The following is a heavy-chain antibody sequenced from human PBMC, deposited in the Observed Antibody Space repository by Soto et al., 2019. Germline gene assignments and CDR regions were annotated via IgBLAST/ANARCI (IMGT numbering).Heavy chain of an antibody. CDR3: ARDVRHWSGGSCYGPHYYYYGMDV. J-gene: IGHJ6*02. D-gene: IGHD2-15*01. V-gene: IGHV1-69*01. CDR2: IIPIFGTA. Sequence: QVQLVQSGAEVKKPGSSVKVSCKASGGTFSSYAISWVRQAPGQGLEWMGGIIPIFGTANYAQKFQGRVTITADESTSTAYMELSSLRSDNTAVYYCARDVRHWSGGSCYGPHYYYYGMDVWGQGTTVTVSS. CDR1: GGTFSSYA.